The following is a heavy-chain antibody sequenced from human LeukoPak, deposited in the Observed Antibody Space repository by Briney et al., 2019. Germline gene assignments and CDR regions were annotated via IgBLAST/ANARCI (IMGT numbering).Heavy chain of an antibody. CDR2: ISWNSGSI. CDR1: GFTFDDYA. J-gene: IGHJ6*03. V-gene: IGHV3-9*01. Sequence: PGRSLRLSCAASGFTFDDYAMHWVRQAPGKGLEWVSGISWNSGSIGYADSVKGRFTISRDNAKNSLYLQMNSLRAEDTAVYYCAKDQFKPSGITMLRGVRGYYYNMDVWGKGTTVTISS. CDR3: AKDQFKPSGITMLRGVRGYYYNMDV. D-gene: IGHD3-10*01.